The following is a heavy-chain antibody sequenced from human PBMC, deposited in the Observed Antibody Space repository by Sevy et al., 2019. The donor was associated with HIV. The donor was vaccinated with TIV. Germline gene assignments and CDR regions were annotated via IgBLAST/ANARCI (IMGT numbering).Heavy chain of an antibody. V-gene: IGHV1-2*02. J-gene: IGHJ6*02. D-gene: IGHD4-17*01. CDR3: ARLTTKPTSDLYGMDV. CDR2: INSDSGVT. CDR1: GYIFTDYY. Sequence: ASVKVSCKASGYIFTDYYIHWVRQAPGQGLEWMAWINSDSGVTNYAQRFQGEDTVTRDTSLNTAYLDLSRLKSNDTAIYFCARLTTKPTSDLYGMDVWGQWTTVTVSS.